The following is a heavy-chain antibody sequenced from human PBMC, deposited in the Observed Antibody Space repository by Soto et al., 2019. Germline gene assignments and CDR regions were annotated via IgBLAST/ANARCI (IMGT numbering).Heavy chain of an antibody. J-gene: IGHJ4*02. CDR3: VKGLVDCSGGSCYD. CDR1: GFTFSSFA. V-gene: IGHV3-23*01. D-gene: IGHD2-15*01. CDR2: ISGSGGST. Sequence: GGSLRLSCAASGFTFSSFAMTWVRQAPGKGLEWVSTISGSGGSTYYADSVKGRFTISRDNSKNTLYLQMNSLRAEDTAVHYCVKGLVDCSGGSCYDWGQGTLVTVSS.